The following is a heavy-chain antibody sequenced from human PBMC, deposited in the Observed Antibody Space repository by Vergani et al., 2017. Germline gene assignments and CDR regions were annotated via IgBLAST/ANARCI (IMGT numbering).Heavy chain of an antibody. CDR3: AKDNRDSYGHRWFDP. J-gene: IGHJ5*02. CDR2: ISWDGGST. Sequence: EVQLVESGGVVVQPGGSLRLSCAASGSTFDDYAMHWVRQAPGKGLEWVSLISWDGGSTYYADSVKGRFTISRDNSKNSLYLQMNSLRAEDTALYYCAKDNRDSYGHRWFDPWGQGTLVTVSS. D-gene: IGHD5-18*01. CDR1: GSTFDDYA. V-gene: IGHV3-43D*03.